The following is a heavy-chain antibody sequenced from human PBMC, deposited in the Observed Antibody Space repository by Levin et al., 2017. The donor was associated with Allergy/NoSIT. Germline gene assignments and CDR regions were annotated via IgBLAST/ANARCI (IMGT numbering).Heavy chain of an antibody. V-gene: IGHV3-74*01. CDR2: INSDGSST. D-gene: IGHD5-12*01. CDR3: GRGTSGYDFPGVK. J-gene: IGHJ4*02. Sequence: GESLKISCAASGFTFSSYWMHWVRQAPGKGLVWVSRINSDGSSTSYADSVKGRFTISRDNAKNTLYLQMNSLRAEDTAMYYCGRGTSGYDFPGVKWGQGTLVTVSS. CDR1: GFTFSSYW.